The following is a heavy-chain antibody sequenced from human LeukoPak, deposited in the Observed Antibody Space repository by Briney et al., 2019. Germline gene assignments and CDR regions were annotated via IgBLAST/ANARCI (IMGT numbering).Heavy chain of an antibody. CDR1: GGSISSYY. J-gene: IGHJ6*02. D-gene: IGHD2/OR15-2a*01. CDR2: IYYSGST. V-gene: IGHV4-59*01. Sequence: SETLSLTCTVSGGSISSYYWSWIRQPPGKGLEWIGYIYYSGSTNYNPSLKSRVTISVDTSKNQFSLKLSSVTAADTAVYYCARGNSGMDVWGQGTTVTASS. CDR3: ARGNSGMDV.